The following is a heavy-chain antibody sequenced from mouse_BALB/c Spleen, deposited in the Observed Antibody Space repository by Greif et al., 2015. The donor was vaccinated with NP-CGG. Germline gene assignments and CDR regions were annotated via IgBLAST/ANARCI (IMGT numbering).Heavy chain of an antibody. J-gene: IGHJ4*01. CDR3: ARYYGSSRAMDY. CDR2: IAPGSGST. CDR1: GYTFTSYW. Sequence: DLVKPGASVKLSCKASGYTFTSYWINWIKQRPGQGLEWIGRIAPGSGSTYYNEMFKGKATLTVDTSSSTAYIQLSSLSSEDSAVYFCARYYGSSRAMDYWGQGTSVTVSS. D-gene: IGHD1-1*01. V-gene: IGHV1S41*01.